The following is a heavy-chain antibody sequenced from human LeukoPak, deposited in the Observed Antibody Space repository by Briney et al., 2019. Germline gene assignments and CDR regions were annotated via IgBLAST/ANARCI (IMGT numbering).Heavy chain of an antibody. CDR3: ARGCSSTTCYYMDV. CDR2: ISGNNGNT. J-gene: IGHJ6*03. V-gene: IGHV1-18*01. Sequence: ASVKVSCKASGYTFTSYGISWVRQAPGQGLEWMGWISGNNGNTNYAQKLQGRVTMTTDTSTSTAYMKLRSLRSDDTAVYYCARGCSSTTCYYMDVWGKGTTVTVSS. CDR1: GYTFTSYG. D-gene: IGHD2-2*01.